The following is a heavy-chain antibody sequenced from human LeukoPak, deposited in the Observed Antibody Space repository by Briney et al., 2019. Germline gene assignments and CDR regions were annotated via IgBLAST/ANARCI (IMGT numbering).Heavy chain of an antibody. CDR3: ARDQYSGRFDY. D-gene: IGHD1-26*01. J-gene: IGHJ4*02. V-gene: IGHV4-59*01. Sequence: SETLSLTCTVSGGSITNYYWSWIRQPPGKGLECVGYVYYSGNPEYNPSLKSRVTISIDTSKNQFSLKLSSVTAADTAVYYYARDQYSGRFDYWGQGTLVTVSS. CDR1: GGSITNYY. CDR2: VYYSGNP.